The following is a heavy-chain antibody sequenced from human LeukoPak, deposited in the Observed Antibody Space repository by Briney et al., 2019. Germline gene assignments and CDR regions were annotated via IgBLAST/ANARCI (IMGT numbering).Heavy chain of an antibody. V-gene: IGHV1-69*05. CDR2: IIPIFGTA. J-gene: IGHJ4*02. Sequence: SVKVSCKASGGTFSSYAISWVRQAPGQGLEWMGGIIPIFGTANYAQKFQGRVTITTDESTSTAYMELSSLRSEDTAVYYCAREGGYCSGGSCYTSPAIFDYWGQGTLVTVSS. CDR1: GGTFSSYA. CDR3: AREGGYCSGGSCYTSPAIFDY. D-gene: IGHD2-15*01.